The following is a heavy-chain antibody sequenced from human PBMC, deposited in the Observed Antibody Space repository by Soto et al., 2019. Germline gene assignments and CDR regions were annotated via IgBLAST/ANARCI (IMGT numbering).Heavy chain of an antibody. Sequence: QVQLVQSGAEVKKPGASVRVSCKASGYTSTNYDIEWVRQATGQGPEWMGWINPNSGNTGYAQRLQGRVTFARHTATSTVYMELSSLRSEDTAVYYCSNYRTISRVAFDIWGQGTMVTVSS. J-gene: IGHJ3*02. CDR3: SNYRTISRVAFDI. CDR2: INPNSGNT. V-gene: IGHV1-8*01. CDR1: GYTSTNYD. D-gene: IGHD3-9*01.